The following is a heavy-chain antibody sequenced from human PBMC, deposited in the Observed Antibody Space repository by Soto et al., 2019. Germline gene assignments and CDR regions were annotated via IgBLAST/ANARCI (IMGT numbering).Heavy chain of an antibody. V-gene: IGHV4-59*01. CDR3: ARDSNYSLDY. J-gene: IGHJ4*02. CDR2: IYYSGST. D-gene: IGHD3-10*01. CDR1: GGSISSYY. Sequence: SETLSLTCTVSGGSISSYYWSWIRQPPGKGLEWVGYIYYSGSTNYNTSLKSRVTISVDTSKNQFSLKLSSVTAADTAVYYCARDSNYSLDYWGQGTLVTVSS.